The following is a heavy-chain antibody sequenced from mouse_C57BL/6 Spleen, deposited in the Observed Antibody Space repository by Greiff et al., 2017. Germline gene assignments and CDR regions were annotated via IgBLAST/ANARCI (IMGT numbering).Heavy chain of an antibody. D-gene: IGHD1-1*01. CDR1: GFTFSSYA. V-gene: IGHV5-4*03. CDR3: ARGGITTVAWYFDV. Sequence: EVKLVESGGGLVKPGGSLKLSCAASGFTFSSYAMSWVRQTPEKRLEWVATISDGGSYTYYPDNVKGRFTISRDNAKNNLYLQMSHLKSEDTAMYYCARGGITTVAWYFDVWGTGTTVTVSS. J-gene: IGHJ1*03. CDR2: ISDGGSYT.